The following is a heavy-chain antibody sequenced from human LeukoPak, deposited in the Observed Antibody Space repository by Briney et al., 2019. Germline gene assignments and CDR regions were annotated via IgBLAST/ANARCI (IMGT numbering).Heavy chain of an antibody. V-gene: IGHV4-34*01. CDR2: INHSGST. D-gene: IGHD3-10*01. CDR1: GGSFSGYY. CDR3: ARPRGYYYATTLAMGYFQH. J-gene: IGHJ1*01. Sequence: SETLSLTCAVYGGSFSGYYWSWIRQPPGKGLEWIGEINHSGSTNYNPSLKSRVTITVDTSKNQFSLKLSSVTAADTAVYYCARPRGYYYATTLAMGYFQHWGQGTLVTVSS.